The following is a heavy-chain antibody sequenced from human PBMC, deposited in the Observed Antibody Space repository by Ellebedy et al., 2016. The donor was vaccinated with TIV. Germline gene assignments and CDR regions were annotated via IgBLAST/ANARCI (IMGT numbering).Heavy chain of an antibody. CDR2: MFHSGGT. J-gene: IGHJ4*02. Sequence: MPSETLSLTCSVSGSSISSGYYWGWIRQPPGRGLEWIGCMFHSGGTYYSPSLKSRVTISVDTSKNQLSLRLSSVTAADTAVYYCARDGAGRWDYWGPGTLVTVSS. V-gene: IGHV4-38-2*02. D-gene: IGHD4-23*01. CDR3: ARDGAGRWDY. CDR1: GSSISSGYY.